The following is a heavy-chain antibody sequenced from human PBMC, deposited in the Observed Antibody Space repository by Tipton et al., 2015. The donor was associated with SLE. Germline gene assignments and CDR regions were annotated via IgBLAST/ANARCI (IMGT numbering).Heavy chain of an antibody. Sequence: TLSLTCTVSGDSISRTISYWGWVRQPPGKGLEWIGTIYYSGSTYYNPSLSSRVAISVDTSQNQFSLNLSSVTAADTAVYYCAREWQWLVRGAFDIWGQGTMVTVSS. CDR3: AREWQWLVRGAFDI. V-gene: IGHV4-39*02. J-gene: IGHJ3*02. CDR2: IYYSGST. CDR1: GDSISRTISY. D-gene: IGHD6-19*01.